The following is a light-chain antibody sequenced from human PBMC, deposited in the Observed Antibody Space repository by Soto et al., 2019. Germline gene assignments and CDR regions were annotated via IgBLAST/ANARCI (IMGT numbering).Light chain of an antibody. Sequence: DIPMTQSPSTLSASFGDTVTITCRASQTVNTWLAWYQQKPGQAPKLLIYKASTLQSGVPSRFSGRGSGTEFTLTINSLHADDFATYYCQQYNHWYSFGQGTKLEIK. CDR2: KAS. CDR3: QQYNHWYS. V-gene: IGKV1-5*03. J-gene: IGKJ2*03. CDR1: QTVNTW.